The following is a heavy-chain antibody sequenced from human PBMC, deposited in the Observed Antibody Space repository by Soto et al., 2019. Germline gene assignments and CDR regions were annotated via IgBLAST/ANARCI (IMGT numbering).Heavy chain of an antibody. Sequence: SETLSLTCTVSGGSISNYYWTWIRQPPGKGLEWIGYVTYSGSTNYNPSLKSRVTISVDTSKNQFSLKLNSVTAADTAVYYCARVRCSGGTCYTLDYWGQGTLVTVSS. J-gene: IGHJ4*02. CDR1: GGSISNYY. CDR2: VTYSGST. V-gene: IGHV4-59*01. D-gene: IGHD2-15*01. CDR3: ARVRCSGGTCYTLDY.